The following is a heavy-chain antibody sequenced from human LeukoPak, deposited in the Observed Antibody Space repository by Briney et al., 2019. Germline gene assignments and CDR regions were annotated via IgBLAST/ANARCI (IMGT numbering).Heavy chain of an antibody. D-gene: IGHD6-13*01. J-gene: IGHJ3*02. CDR2: IKQDGSEK. V-gene: IGHV3-7*01. Sequence: GGSLRLSCAASGFTFSSYWMSWVRQAPGKGLEWVANIKQDGSEKYYVDSVKGRFTISRDNAKNSLYLQMNSLRAEDTAVYYCAREASSGYNVFYIWGQGTMVTVSS. CDR1: GFTFSSYW. CDR3: AREASSGYNVFYI.